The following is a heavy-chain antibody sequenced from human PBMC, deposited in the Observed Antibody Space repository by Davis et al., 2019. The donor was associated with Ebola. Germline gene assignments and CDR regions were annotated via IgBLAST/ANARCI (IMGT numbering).Heavy chain of an antibody. CDR1: GYSFTSYW. V-gene: IGHV5-10-1*04. CDR3: ARRSYYYDSSGYYLDLVFDY. J-gene: IGHJ4*02. Sequence: GESLKISCKGSGYSFTSYWISWVRQMPGKGLEWMGRIDPSDSYTNYSPSLQGQVTITADKSISTAYLQWSSLKASATARYYCARRSYYYDSSGYYLDLVFDYWGQGTLVTVSS. D-gene: IGHD3-22*01. CDR2: IDPSDSYT.